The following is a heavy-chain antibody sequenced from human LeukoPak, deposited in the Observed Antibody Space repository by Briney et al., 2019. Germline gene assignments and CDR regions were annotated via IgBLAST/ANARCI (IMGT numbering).Heavy chain of an antibody. J-gene: IGHJ2*01. CDR2: ITGSSTWT. CDR3: VRELVTLGTGYFDL. CDR1: GFTSGTYG. Sequence: GGSLRLSCEASGFTSGTYGMTWVRQAPGKGIEWVSGITGSSTWTYYADSVRGRFTISRDNSKNTLHLQMNNLTADDTAIYYCVRELVTLGTGYFDLWGRGTLVTVSS. V-gene: IGHV3-23*01. D-gene: IGHD7-27*01.